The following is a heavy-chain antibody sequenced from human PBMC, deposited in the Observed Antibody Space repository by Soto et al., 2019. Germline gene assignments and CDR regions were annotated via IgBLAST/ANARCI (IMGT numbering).Heavy chain of an antibody. V-gene: IGHV4-39*01. J-gene: IGHJ4*02. CDR3: ARGRRGYSGYDWVY. CDR2: IYYSGST. CDR1: GGSISSSSYY. D-gene: IGHD5-12*01. Sequence: SETLSLTCTVSGGSISSSSYYWGWIRQPPGKGLEWIGKIYYSGSTYYNPSLKSRVTISVDTSKNQFSLELSSVTAADTAVYYCARGRRGYSGYDWVYWGQGPLVTVSS.